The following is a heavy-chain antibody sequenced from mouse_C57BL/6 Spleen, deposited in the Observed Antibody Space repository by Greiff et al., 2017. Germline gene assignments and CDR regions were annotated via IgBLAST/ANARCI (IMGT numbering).Heavy chain of an antibody. D-gene: IGHD1-1*01. CDR2: INPGSGGT. CDR3: ARTLYYGSSYDYAMDY. Sequence: QVQLQQSGAELVRPGTSVKVSCKASGYAFTNYLIEWVKQRPGQGLEWIGVINPGSGGTNYNEKFKGKATLTADKSSSTAYMQLSSLTSEDSAVYFCARTLYYGSSYDYAMDYWGQGTSVTVSS. CDR1: GYAFTNYL. J-gene: IGHJ4*01. V-gene: IGHV1-54*01.